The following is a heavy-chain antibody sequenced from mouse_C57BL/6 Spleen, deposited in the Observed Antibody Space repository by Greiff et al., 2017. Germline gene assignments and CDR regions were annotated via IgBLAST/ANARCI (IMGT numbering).Heavy chain of an antibody. J-gene: IGHJ2*01. V-gene: IGHV1-4*01. CDR1: GYTFTSYT. D-gene: IGHD2-10*02. Sequence: VQLQQSGAELARPGASVKMSCKASGYTFTSYTMHWVKQRPGQGLEWIGYINPSSGYTKYNQKFKDKATWTADKSSSTAYMQLSSLTSEDSAVYYCARYGHFDYWGQGTTLTVSS. CDR3: ARYGHFDY. CDR2: INPSSGYT.